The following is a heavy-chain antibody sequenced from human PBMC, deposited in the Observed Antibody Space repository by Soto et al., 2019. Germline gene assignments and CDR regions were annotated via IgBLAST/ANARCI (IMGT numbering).Heavy chain of an antibody. CDR1: GGSITDSY. J-gene: IGHJ6*03. Sequence: QVQLQESGPGLVKPSETLSLTCTVSGGSITDSYWSWIRQPPGKGLEWIGYIYYGGSTSYNPSLKSRFTISVAPSKTHFPLNLTSGPAADTAVYYWGREPRRGGFPPSYMDVWGKGTPVTVSS. V-gene: IGHV4-59*01. CDR2: IYYGGST. CDR3: GREPRRGGFPPSYMDV. D-gene: IGHD3-10*01.